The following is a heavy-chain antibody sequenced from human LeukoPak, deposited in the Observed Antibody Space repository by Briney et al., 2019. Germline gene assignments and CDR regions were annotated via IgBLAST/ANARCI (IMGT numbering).Heavy chain of an antibody. CDR3: ARVHSSSWYYFDY. J-gene: IGHJ4*02. CDR1: GGSISSYY. D-gene: IGHD6-13*01. Sequence: PSETLSLTCTVSGGSISSYYWSWIRQPPGEGLEWIGYIYYSGCTNYNPSLKSRVTISVDTSKNQFSLKLSSVTAADTAVYYCARVHSSSWYYFDYWGQGTLVTVSS. V-gene: IGHV4-59*01. CDR2: IYYSGCT.